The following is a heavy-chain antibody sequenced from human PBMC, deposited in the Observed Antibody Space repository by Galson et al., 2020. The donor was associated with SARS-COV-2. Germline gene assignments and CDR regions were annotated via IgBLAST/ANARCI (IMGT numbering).Heavy chain of an antibody. CDR2: IYYSGST. CDR3: ARGARGYSYGYPYYYYYMDV. Sequence: SETLSLTCTVSGGSISSYYWSWIRQPPGKGLEWIGYIYYSGSTNYNPSLKSRVTISVDTSKNQFSLKLSSVTAADTVVYYCARGARGYSYGYPYYYYYMDVWGKGTTVTISS. D-gene: IGHD5-18*01. CDR1: GGSISSYY. J-gene: IGHJ6*03. V-gene: IGHV4-59*01.